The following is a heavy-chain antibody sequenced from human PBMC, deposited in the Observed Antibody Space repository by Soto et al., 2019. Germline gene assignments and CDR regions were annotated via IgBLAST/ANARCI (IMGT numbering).Heavy chain of an antibody. V-gene: IGHV4-39*01. Sequence: SETLSLTCTVSGGSISSSSYYWGWIRQPPGKGLEWIGSIYYSGSTYYNPSLKSRVTISVDTSKNQFSLNLIFVTAADTAVYYCATMGTPATGLYYFDYWGQGTLVTVSS. CDR3: ATMGTPATGLYYFDY. CDR2: IYYSGST. CDR1: GGSISSSSYY. D-gene: IGHD5-18*01. J-gene: IGHJ4*02.